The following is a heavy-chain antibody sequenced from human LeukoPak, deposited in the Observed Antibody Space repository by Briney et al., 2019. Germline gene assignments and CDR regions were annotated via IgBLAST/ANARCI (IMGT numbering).Heavy chain of an antibody. Sequence: SETLSLTCTVSGGSISSSSYYWGWIRQPPGKGLEWIGSIYYSGSTYYNPSLKSRVTISVDTSKNQFSLKLSSVTAADTAVYYCARMTYDYIDFYYYYYMDVWGKGTTVTVSS. CDR3: ARMTYDYIDFYYYYYMDV. D-gene: IGHD4-11*01. J-gene: IGHJ6*03. V-gene: IGHV4-39*07. CDR1: GGSISSSSYY. CDR2: IYYSGST.